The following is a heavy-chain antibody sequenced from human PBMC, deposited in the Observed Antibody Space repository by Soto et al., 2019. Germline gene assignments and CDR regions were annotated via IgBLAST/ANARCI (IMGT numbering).Heavy chain of an antibody. J-gene: IGHJ5*02. V-gene: IGHV5-51*01. Sequence: GESLKISCKGSGYSFTSYWIGWVRQMPGKGLEWMGIIYPGDSDTRYSPSFQGQVTISADKSISTAYLQWSSLKASDTAMYYCARVPNYCSSTSCTNWFDPWGQGTLVTVSS. CDR3: ARVPNYCSSTSCTNWFDP. D-gene: IGHD2-2*01. CDR1: GYSFTSYW. CDR2: IYPGDSDT.